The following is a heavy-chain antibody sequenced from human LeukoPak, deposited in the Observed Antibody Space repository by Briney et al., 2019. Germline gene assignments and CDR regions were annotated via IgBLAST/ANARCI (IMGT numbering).Heavy chain of an antibody. CDR1: GFIFNDYS. CDR2: ISSRSSTI. Sequence: GGSLRLSCVGSGFIFNDYSMNWVRQAPGKGPEWVSYISSRSSTIYYADSVKGRFTISRDNAKNSLYLQMNSLRAEDTALYYCAKALYGDYVSWFDPWGQGTLVTVSS. J-gene: IGHJ5*02. V-gene: IGHV3-48*04. CDR3: AKALYGDYVSWFDP. D-gene: IGHD4-17*01.